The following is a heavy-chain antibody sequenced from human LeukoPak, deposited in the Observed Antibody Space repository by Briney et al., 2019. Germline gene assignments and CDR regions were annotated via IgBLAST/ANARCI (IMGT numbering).Heavy chain of an antibody. J-gene: IGHJ4*02. Sequence: GGSLRLSCAASGFTFSSYSMNWVRQAPGKGLEWVSYISSSSSTIYYADSVKGRFTISRDNAKNSLYLQMNSLRAEDTAVYYCARRNIAVAGTRRDLDYWGQGTLVTVSS. V-gene: IGHV3-48*04. CDR2: ISSSSSTI. D-gene: IGHD6-19*01. CDR1: GFTFSSYS. CDR3: ARRNIAVAGTRRDLDY.